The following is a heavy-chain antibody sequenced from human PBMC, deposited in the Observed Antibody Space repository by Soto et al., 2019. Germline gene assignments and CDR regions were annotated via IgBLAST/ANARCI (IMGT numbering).Heavy chain of an antibody. CDR3: ATYTYYDILTGYSNFDY. Sequence: GGSLRLSCAASGFTFSSYWMHWVRQAPGKGLVWVSRINSDGSNTSYADSVKGRFTISRDNAKNTLYLQMNSLRAEDTAVYYCATYTYYDILTGYSNFDYWGQGTLVTVSS. D-gene: IGHD3-9*01. CDR2: INSDGSNT. V-gene: IGHV3-74*01. J-gene: IGHJ4*02. CDR1: GFTFSSYW.